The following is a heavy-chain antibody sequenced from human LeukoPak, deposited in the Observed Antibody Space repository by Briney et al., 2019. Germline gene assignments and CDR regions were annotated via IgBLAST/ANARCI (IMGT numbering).Heavy chain of an antibody. D-gene: IGHD3-10*01. Sequence: GGSLRLSCAASGFTFSSSSVNWVRQAPGKGLEWVSYISSSGSTIYYADSVKGRFTISRDNAKNSLYLQMNSLRAEDTAVYYCARDHTAFGAFDIWGQGTMVTVSS. J-gene: IGHJ3*02. CDR2: ISSSGSTI. CDR3: ARDHTAFGAFDI. V-gene: IGHV3-48*04. CDR1: GFTFSSSS.